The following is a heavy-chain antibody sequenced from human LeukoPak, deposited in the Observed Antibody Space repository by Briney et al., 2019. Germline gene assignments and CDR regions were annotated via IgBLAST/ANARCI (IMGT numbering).Heavy chain of an antibody. CDR2: ISYDGSNK. CDR1: GFTFSSYG. V-gene: IGHV3-30*03. D-gene: IGHD5-18*01. CDR3: ARGGGRNTAMVWAFDY. Sequence: GGSLRLSCAASGFTFSSYGMHWVRQAPGKGLEWVAVISYDGSNKYYADSVKGRFTISRDNSKNTLFLQMGSLRAEDMAVYYCARGGGRNTAMVWAFDYWGQGTLVTVSS. J-gene: IGHJ4*02.